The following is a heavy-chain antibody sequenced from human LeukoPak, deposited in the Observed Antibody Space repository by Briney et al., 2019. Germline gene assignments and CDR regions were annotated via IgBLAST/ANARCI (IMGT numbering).Heavy chain of an antibody. J-gene: IGHJ3*02. D-gene: IGHD6-13*01. CDR3: AKDQFQIAAAGTHVYHDAFDI. CDR2: ISYDGSNK. CDR1: GFTFSNYW. V-gene: IGHV3-30*18. Sequence: GGSLRLSCAASGFTFSNYWMSWVRQAPGKGLEWVAVISYDGSNKYYADSVKGRFTISRDNSKNTLYLQMNSLRAEDTAVYYCAKDQFQIAAAGTHVYHDAFDIWGQGTMVTVSS.